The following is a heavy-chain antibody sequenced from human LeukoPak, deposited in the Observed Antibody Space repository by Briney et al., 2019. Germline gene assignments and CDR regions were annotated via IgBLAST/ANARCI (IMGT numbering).Heavy chain of an antibody. D-gene: IGHD2-2*01. J-gene: IGHJ4*02. CDR3: ARDWQYQLLSPVYFDY. CDR2: ISSSGSTI. V-gene: IGHV3-48*03. Sequence: GGSLRLSCAASAFTFSSYEMNWVRQAPGKGLEWVSYISSSGSTIYYADSVEGRFTISRDNAKNSLYLQMNSLRAENTAVYYCARDWQYQLLSPVYFDYWRQGTLVTVSS. CDR1: AFTFSSYE.